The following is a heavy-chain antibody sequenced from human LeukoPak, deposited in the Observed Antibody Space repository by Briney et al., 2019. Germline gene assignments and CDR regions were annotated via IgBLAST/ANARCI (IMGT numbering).Heavy chain of an antibody. CDR2: IKPNSGGT. D-gene: IGHD3-10*01. V-gene: IGHV1-2*02. J-gene: IGHJ5*02. Sequence: GASVKVSCKASGYSFADYYMHWVRQAPGQGLEWMGWIKPNSGGTRSAQEFQGRVTMTRDTSISTAYMELSSQRYDDTAVYYCATNILVRDIINWFDPWGQGTLVTVSS. CDR3: ATNILVRDIINWFDP. CDR1: GYSFADYY.